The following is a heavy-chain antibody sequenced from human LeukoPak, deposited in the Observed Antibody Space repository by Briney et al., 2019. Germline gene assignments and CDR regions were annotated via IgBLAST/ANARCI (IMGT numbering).Heavy chain of an antibody. V-gene: IGHV3-30*01. D-gene: IGHD2-15*01. CDR3: ARVAAFHCSYHDY. J-gene: IGHJ4*01. Sequence: PGRSLRLSCAASGFTFSSYAMHWVRRAPGKGLEWVAVISYDGSNKYYADSVKGRFTISRDNSKNTLYLQMNSLRAEDTAVYYCARVAAFHCSYHDYWGQGTLVTVSS. CDR1: GFTFSSYA. CDR2: ISYDGSNK.